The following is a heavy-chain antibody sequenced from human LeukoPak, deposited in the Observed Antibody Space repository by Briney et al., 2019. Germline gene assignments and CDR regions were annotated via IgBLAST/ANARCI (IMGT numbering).Heavy chain of an antibody. D-gene: IGHD5-12*01. J-gene: IGHJ4*02. CDR2: INHSGST. Sequence: SETLSLTCAVYGGSFSDSYWTWIRQPPGKWLEWIGEINHSGSTNYNPSLKSRVTISVDTSKNQFSLKLSSVTAADTAVYYCARGPRGYSGYGLLRFDYWGQGTLVTVSS. V-gene: IGHV4-34*01. CDR3: ARGPRGYSGYGLLRFDY. CDR1: GGSFSDSY.